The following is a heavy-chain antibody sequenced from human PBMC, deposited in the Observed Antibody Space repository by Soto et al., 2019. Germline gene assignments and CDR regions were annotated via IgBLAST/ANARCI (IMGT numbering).Heavy chain of an antibody. CDR2: INHIGFT. CDR3: ARDIYGDLEYFQH. V-gene: IGHV4-34*01. J-gene: IGHJ1*01. D-gene: IGHD4-17*01. Sequence: QVQLQQWGAGLLKPSETLSLTCAVYGGSFSGYYWSWIRQPPGKGLEWIGEINHIGFTNYNPSLKSRVTISLDTSKNQFFLKLSSVTAADTAVYYCARDIYGDLEYFQHWGQGTLVTVSS. CDR1: GGSFSGYY.